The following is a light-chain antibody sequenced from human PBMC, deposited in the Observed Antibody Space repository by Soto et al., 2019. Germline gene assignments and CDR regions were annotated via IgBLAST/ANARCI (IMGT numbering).Light chain of an antibody. V-gene: IGKV3-15*01. J-gene: IGKJ1*01. CDR3: QQYGSSPQT. CDR2: GAS. CDR1: RSISRN. Sequence: EMVLTQSPATLSGSPGERVTLSCRASRSISRNLAWYQQKAGQAPRLLIYGASTRATGIPDRFSGRGSGTEFTLTINGLQSEDFAVYYCQQYGSSPQTFGQGTKVEIK.